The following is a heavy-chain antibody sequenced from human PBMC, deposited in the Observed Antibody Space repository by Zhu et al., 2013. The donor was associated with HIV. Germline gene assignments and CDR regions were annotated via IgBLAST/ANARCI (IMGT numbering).Heavy chain of an antibody. CDR3: ARAMAVNRVDTAMVTLDY. D-gene: IGHD5-18*01. CDR1: GGTFYSYA. Sequence: QVQLVQSGAEVKKPGSSVKVSCKAFGGTFYSYAITWVRQAPGQGLEWMGGIIPMFGAANYARKFQDRVTITADESTRTVYMQLSSLRSEDTALYYCARAMAVNRVDTAMVTLDYWGQGTLVTVSS. V-gene: IGHV1-69*12. CDR2: IIPMFGAA. J-gene: IGHJ4*02.